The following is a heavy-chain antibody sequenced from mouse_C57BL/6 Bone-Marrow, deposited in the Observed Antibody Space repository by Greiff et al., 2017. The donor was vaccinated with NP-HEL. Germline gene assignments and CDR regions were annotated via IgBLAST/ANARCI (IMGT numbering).Heavy chain of an antibody. D-gene: IGHD1-1*01. V-gene: IGHV1-5*01. CDR3: TRSPPLRYYFDY. Sequence: EVQLQQSGTVLARPGASVNMSCKTSGYTFTSYWMHWVKQRPGQGLAWIGALYPGNSDTSYNQKFKGKAKLTAVTSASTAYMELSSLTNEDSAVYYCTRSPPLRYYFDYWGQGTTLTVSS. CDR1: GYTFTSYW. CDR2: LYPGNSDT. J-gene: IGHJ2*01.